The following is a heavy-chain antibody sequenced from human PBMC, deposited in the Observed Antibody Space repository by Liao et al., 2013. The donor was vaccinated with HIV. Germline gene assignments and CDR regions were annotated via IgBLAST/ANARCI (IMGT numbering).Heavy chain of an antibody. CDR2: ISSSGST. D-gene: IGHD1-14*01. J-gene: IGHJ6*03. CDR3: ARVGVLTEKGYYYYYYYMDV. Sequence: QVQLQESGPGVVKPSETLSLTCSVSGDSISFYHWGWIRHPPGKGLEWIGHISSSGSTNYSPSLKSRATIFVDMSKKQFSLSLTSVTAADTAVYYCARVGVLTEKGYYYYYYYMDVWAKGNRPVTVSS. V-gene: IGHV4-59*01. CDR1: GDSISFYH.